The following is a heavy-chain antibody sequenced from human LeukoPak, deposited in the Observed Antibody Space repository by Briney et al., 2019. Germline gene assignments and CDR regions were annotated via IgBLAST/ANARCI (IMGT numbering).Heavy chain of an antibody. CDR1: GFTFSSFE. CDR2: ISSSGSTI. V-gene: IGHV3-48*03. Sequence: AGSLRLSCAASGFTFSSFEMSWVRQAPGKGLEWVSYISSSGSTIYYADSVKGRFTISRDNSKNTLYLQMNSLRAEDTAVYYCARDHESLYGMDVRGQGTTVTVSS. J-gene: IGHJ6*02. CDR3: ARDHESLYGMDV.